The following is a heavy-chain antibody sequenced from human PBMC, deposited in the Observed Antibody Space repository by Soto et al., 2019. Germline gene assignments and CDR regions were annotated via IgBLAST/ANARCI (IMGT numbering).Heavy chain of an antibody. CDR3: ARDLGVIGATSWFDP. CDR1: GFTFSFYA. D-gene: IGHD3-3*01. J-gene: IGHJ5*02. Sequence: GGSLRLSCSASGFTFSFYAMHWVRQAPGKGLEFVSAISTDGGNTHYADSVKGRFTISRDNSKNTQYLQMSSLTAEDTAVYYCARDLGVIGATSWFDPWGQGTLVTVSS. V-gene: IGHV3-64D*06. CDR2: ISTDGGNT.